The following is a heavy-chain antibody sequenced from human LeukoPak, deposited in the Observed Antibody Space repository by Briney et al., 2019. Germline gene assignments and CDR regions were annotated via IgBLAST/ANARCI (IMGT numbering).Heavy chain of an antibody. CDR3: ARDRRRFYYGSGRDNWFDP. V-gene: IGHV1-18*01. D-gene: IGHD3-10*01. J-gene: IGHJ5*02. Sequence: GASVKVSCKASGYTFTSYGISWVRQAPGQGLEWMGWISAYNGNTNYAQKLQGRVTMTTDTSTSTAYMELRSLRSDDTAVYYCARDRRRFYYGSGRDNWFDPWGQGTLVTVPS. CDR2: ISAYNGNT. CDR1: GYTFTSYG.